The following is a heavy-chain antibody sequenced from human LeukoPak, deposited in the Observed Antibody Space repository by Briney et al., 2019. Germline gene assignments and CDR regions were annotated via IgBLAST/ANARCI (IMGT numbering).Heavy chain of an antibody. CDR1: GGSISSNNHY. CDR3: NIAAAEFDY. D-gene: IGHD6-13*01. CDR2: IYYSGNT. J-gene: IGHJ4*02. Sequence: PSETLSLTCTVSGGSISSNNHYWGWIRQPPGKGLEWLGSIYYSGNTYYYPSLKSRVTISVDTYKNQFSLKLSSVTAADTAVYYCNIAAAEFDYWGQGTLGTVSS. V-gene: IGHV4-39*01.